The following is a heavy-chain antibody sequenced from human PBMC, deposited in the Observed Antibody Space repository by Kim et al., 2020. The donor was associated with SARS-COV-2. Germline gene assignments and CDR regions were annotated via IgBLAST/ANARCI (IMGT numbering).Heavy chain of an antibody. J-gene: IGHJ4*02. Sequence: GGSLRLSCEASGVAFSRADMSWVRQAPGKGPEWVSAIGESDSDTHYDDSVNGRITISRDNSMNTPYLQMNSLRVEDTAVLYCAIHTWENWGRGNL. V-gene: IGHV3-23*01. CDR3: AIHTWEN. CDR1: GVAFSRAD. CDR2: IGESDSDT. D-gene: IGHD1-26*01.